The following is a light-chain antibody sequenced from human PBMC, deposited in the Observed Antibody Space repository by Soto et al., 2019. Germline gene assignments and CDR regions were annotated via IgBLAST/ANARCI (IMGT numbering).Light chain of an antibody. J-gene: IGKJ1*01. Sequence: TQSPSTLSASVGDRVTITCRASQSIKQWLAWYQQKPGQAPRLLIYDASNRATGIPARFSGSGSGTDFTLTISSLEPEDFAVYYCQQRSNWPRGTFGQGTKVDIK. CDR2: DAS. CDR1: QSIKQW. V-gene: IGKV3-11*01. CDR3: QQRSNWPRGT.